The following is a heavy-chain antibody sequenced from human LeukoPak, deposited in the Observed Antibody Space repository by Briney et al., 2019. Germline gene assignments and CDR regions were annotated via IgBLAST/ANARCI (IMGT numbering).Heavy chain of an antibody. V-gene: IGHV4-59*01. CDR1: GGSFSGYY. D-gene: IGHD4-23*01. CDR2: IYYSGST. Sequence: PSETLSLTCAVYGGSFSGYYWSWIRQPPGKGLEWIGYIYYSGSTNYNPSLKSRVTISVDTSKNQFSLKLSSVTAAETAVYYCARDMAVVTPIWYFDLWGRGTLVTVSS. J-gene: IGHJ2*01. CDR3: ARDMAVVTPIWYFDL.